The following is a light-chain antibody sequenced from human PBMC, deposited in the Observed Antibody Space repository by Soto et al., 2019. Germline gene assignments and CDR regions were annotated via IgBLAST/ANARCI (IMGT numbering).Light chain of an antibody. CDR2: DAS. CDR1: QSVSSY. J-gene: IGKJ3*01. V-gene: IGKV3-11*01. Sequence: EIVLTQSPATLSLSPGERATLSCRASQSVSSYLAWYQQKPGQAPRLLIYDASNRATGIPARFSGSGSGTDSTLTISSLEPEDFAVYYCQQRSNWPHSTFGPGTKVDIK. CDR3: QQRSNWPHST.